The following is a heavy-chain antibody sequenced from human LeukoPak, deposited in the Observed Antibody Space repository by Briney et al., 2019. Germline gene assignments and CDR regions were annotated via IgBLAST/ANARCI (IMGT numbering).Heavy chain of an antibody. CDR2: IYTSGST. Sequence: SETLSLTCTVPGGSISSYYWSWIRRPPGKGLEWIGYIYTSGSTNYNPSLKSRVTISVDTSKNQFSLKLSSVTAADTAVYYCARIQTGNYYGSGSYYPPYYFDYWGQGTLVTVSS. D-gene: IGHD3-10*01. CDR3: ARIQTGNYYGSGSYYPPYYFDY. CDR1: GGSISSYY. J-gene: IGHJ4*02. V-gene: IGHV4-4*09.